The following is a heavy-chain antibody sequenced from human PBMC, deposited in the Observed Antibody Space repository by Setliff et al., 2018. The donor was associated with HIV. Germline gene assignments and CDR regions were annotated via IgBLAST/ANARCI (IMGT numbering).Heavy chain of an antibody. D-gene: IGHD2-15*01. CDR3: ARVSRLHPFDP. V-gene: IGHV4-59*11. CDR2: IYYTGIP. CDR1: GTSINSHY. Sequence: PSETLSLTCTVSGTSINSHYWSWIRQTPGKGPQWIGLIYYTGIPTYNPSLEGRITMSVDRSKNQFSLRLTSVTAADTAMYYCARVSRLHPFDPWGQGTLVTVSS. J-gene: IGHJ5*02.